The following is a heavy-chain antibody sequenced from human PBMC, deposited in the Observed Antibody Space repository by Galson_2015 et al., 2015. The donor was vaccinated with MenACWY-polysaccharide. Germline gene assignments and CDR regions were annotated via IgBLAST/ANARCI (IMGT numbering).Heavy chain of an antibody. CDR2: IWSGGNNK. J-gene: IGHJ6*02. CDR3: ARDGQASSPYSMDV. Sequence: SLRLSCAASGSTFSSFDMHWVRHVIGKGLEWVTQIWSGGNNKYYADSVKGRFTVSRDDSENTVYLRMNSLRAEDTAVYYCARDGQASSPYSMDVWGQGTTVTVSS. CDR1: GSTFSSFD. V-gene: IGHV3-33*08.